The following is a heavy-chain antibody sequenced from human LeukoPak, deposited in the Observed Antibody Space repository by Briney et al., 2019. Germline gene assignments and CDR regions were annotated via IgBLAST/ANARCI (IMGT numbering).Heavy chain of an antibody. V-gene: IGHV1-46*01. Sequence: ASVKVSCKASGYTFTSYYMHWVRQAPGQGLEWMGIINPSGGSTSYAQKFQGRVTMTRDTSTSTVYMELSSLRSEDTAVYYCARATVNDYSNYHHYYYYYMDVWGKGTTVTVSS. D-gene: IGHD4-11*01. J-gene: IGHJ6*03. CDR3: ARATVNDYSNYHHYYYYYMDV. CDR2: INPSGGST. CDR1: GYTFTSYY.